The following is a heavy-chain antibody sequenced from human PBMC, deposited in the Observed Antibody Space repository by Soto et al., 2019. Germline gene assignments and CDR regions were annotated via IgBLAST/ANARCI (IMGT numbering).Heavy chain of an antibody. V-gene: IGHV1-8*01. D-gene: IGHD6-19*01. CDR3: ARTRFGAVAGT. J-gene: IGHJ5*02. CDR2: MNPNSGNT. Sequence: QVQLVQSGAEVKKPGASVKVSCKTSGHTFTSYDIHWVRQATGQGPEWMGWMNPNSGNTVYAQKFQGRITMTRNTSMSTAYMELSSLRPEDTAVYYCARTRFGAVAGTWGQGTLVTVSS. CDR1: GHTFTSYD.